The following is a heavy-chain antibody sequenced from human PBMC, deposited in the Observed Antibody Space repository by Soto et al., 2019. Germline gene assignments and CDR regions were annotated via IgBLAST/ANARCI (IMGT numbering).Heavy chain of an antibody. Sequence: PSETLSLTCTVSGGSISSGDYYWSWIRQPPGKGLEWIGYIYYSGSTYYNPSLKSRVTISVDTSKNQFSLKLSSVTAADTAVYYCARDLEAYSSSSSVSRFDYWGQGTLVTVSS. CDR2: IYYSGST. CDR1: GGSISSGDYY. CDR3: ARDLEAYSSSSSVSRFDY. J-gene: IGHJ4*02. D-gene: IGHD6-6*01. V-gene: IGHV4-30-4*01.